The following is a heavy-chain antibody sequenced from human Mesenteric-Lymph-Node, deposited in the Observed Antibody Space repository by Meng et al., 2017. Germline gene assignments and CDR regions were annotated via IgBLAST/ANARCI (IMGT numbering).Heavy chain of an antibody. V-gene: IGHV1-18*01. CDR2: ISAYNGNT. D-gene: IGHD5-12*01. J-gene: IGHJ4*02. Sequence: ASVKVSCKASGYTFTSYGISWVRQAPGQGLEWMGGISAYNGNTNYAQKLQGRVTVTTDTSTSTAYMGLRSLESGDTAVYYCAREGRGYSDHDPQRDYWGQGTLVTVSS. CDR3: AREGRGYSDHDPQRDY. CDR1: GYTFTSYG.